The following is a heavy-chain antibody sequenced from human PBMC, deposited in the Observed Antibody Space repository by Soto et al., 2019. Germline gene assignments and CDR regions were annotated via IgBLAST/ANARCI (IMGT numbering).Heavy chain of an antibody. CDR1: GFTFSDYY. CDR3: ARDIVVVPAAIGEGYYYYGMDV. J-gene: IGHJ6*02. V-gene: IGHV3-11*06. CDR2: ISSSSYT. Sequence: PGGSLRLSCAASGFTFSDYYMSWIRQAPGKGLEWVSYISSSSYTNYADSVKGRFTISRDNAKNSLYLQMNSLRAEDTAVYYCARDIVVVPAAIGEGYYYYGMDVWGQGTTVTVSS. D-gene: IGHD2-2*01.